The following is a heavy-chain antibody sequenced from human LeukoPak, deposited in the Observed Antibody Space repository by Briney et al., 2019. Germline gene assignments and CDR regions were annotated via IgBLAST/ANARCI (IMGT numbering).Heavy chain of an antibody. Sequence: GGSLRLSCAASGFTFSDYSMNWVRQAPGKGLEWVSSIGSSGSYIYYADSVKGRFTISRDNAKNSLCVQMNSLRAEDTAVYFCARSRREYTYGKHDYWGQGTLVTVSS. J-gene: IGHJ4*02. D-gene: IGHD5-18*01. CDR3: ARSRREYTYGKHDY. CDR1: GFTFSDYS. CDR2: IGSSGSYI. V-gene: IGHV3-21*01.